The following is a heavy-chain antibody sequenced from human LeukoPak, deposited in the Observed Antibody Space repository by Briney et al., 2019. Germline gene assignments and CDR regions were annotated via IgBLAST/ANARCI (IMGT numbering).Heavy chain of an antibody. CDR2: IHYTGST. J-gene: IGHJ4*02. D-gene: IGHD6-19*01. CDR1: GGSISSSNYS. Sequence: SETLSLTCTVSGGSISSSNYSWGWLRQPPGKGLEWIGSIHYTGSTYYNPSLKSRVTISVDTSKNQFSLKLSSVTAADTAVYYWVRAVAGPSRLFDYWGQGTLVTVFS. V-gene: IGHV4-39*07. CDR3: VRAVAGPSRLFDY.